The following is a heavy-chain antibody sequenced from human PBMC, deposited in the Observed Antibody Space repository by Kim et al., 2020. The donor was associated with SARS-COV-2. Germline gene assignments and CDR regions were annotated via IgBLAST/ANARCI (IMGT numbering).Heavy chain of an antibody. Sequence: SETLSLTCAVYGGSFSGYYWSWIRQPPGKGLEWIGEINHSGSTNYNPSLKSRVTISVDTSKNQFSLKLSSVTAADTAVYYCARGDFSGYSYGDLDYWGQGTLVTVSS. J-gene: IGHJ4*02. D-gene: IGHD5-18*01. CDR1: GGSFSGYY. V-gene: IGHV4-34*01. CDR2: INHSGST. CDR3: ARGDFSGYSYGDLDY.